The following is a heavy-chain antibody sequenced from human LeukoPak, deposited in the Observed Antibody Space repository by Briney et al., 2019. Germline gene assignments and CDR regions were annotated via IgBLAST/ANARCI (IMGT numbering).Heavy chain of an antibody. CDR1: GYTFTSYD. Sequence: SVKVSCKASGYTFTSYDINWVRQATGQGLEWMGGIIPIFGTANYAQKFQGRVTITTDESTSTAYMELSSLRSEDTAVYYCARDRGMVHAFDIWGQGTMVTVSS. CDR3: ARDRGMVHAFDI. D-gene: IGHD3-10*01. V-gene: IGHV1-69*05. CDR2: IIPIFGTA. J-gene: IGHJ3*02.